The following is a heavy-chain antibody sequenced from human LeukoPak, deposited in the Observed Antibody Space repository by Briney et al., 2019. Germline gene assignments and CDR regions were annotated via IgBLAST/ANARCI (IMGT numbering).Heavy chain of an antibody. V-gene: IGHV4-59*01. CDR3: ARGGLGDYYFDY. J-gene: IGHJ4*02. CDR2: IYYSGST. Sequence: SETLSLTCTVSGGSISSYYWSWIRQPPGKGLEWLRYIYYSGSTNYNPSPKSRVTISVDTSKNQFSLKLSSVTAADTAVYYCARGGLGDYYFDYWGQGTLVTVSS. D-gene: IGHD4-17*01. CDR1: GGSISSYY.